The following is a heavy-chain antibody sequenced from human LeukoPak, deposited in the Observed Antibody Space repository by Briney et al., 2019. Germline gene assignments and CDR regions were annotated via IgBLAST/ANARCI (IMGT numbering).Heavy chain of an antibody. CDR2: IIPIFGTA. CDR1: GGTFSSYA. V-gene: IGHV1-69*05. Sequence: RASVKVSCKASGGTFSSYAISWVRQAPGQGLEWMGGIIPIFGTANYAQKFQGRVTITTDESTSTAYMELSSLRSEDTAVYHCASSRDGYNQYFQHWGQGTLVTVSS. J-gene: IGHJ1*01. D-gene: IGHD5-24*01. CDR3: ASSRDGYNQYFQH.